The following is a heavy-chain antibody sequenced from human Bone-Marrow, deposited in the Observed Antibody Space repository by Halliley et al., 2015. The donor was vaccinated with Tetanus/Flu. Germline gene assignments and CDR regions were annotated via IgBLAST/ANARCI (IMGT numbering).Heavy chain of an antibody. CDR1: GDSISTSSYY. CDR3: GRHYPDEYCRGGSCYPDAFDI. CDR2: FYYSGST. J-gene: IGHJ3*02. D-gene: IGHD2-15*01. V-gene: IGHV4-39*01. Sequence: LSCTVSGDSISTSSYYWGWIRQPPGKGLEWIGSFYYSGSTYYNPSLKSRVTMSVDTSKNQFSLILSSVTAADTSVYYCGRHYPDEYCRGGSCYPDAFDIWGQGTMVTVSS.